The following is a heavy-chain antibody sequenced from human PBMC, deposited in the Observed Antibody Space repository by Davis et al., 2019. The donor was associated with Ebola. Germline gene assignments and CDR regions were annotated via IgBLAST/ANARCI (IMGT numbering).Heavy chain of an antibody. CDR1: GFTFSSYW. CDR3: AKDGDIVVVPAAINYYYYMDV. CDR2: ISYDGSNK. D-gene: IGHD2-2*01. Sequence: GESLKISCAASGFTFSSYWMHWVRQAPGKGLEWVAVISYDGSNKYYADSVKGRFTISRDNSKNTLYLQMNSLRAEDTAVYYCAKDGDIVVVPAAINYYYYMDVWGKGTTVTVSS. J-gene: IGHJ6*03. V-gene: IGHV3-30*18.